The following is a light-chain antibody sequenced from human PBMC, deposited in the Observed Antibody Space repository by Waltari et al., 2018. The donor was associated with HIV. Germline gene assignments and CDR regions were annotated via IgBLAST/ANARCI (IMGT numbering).Light chain of an antibody. CDR1: RSVAGDF. CDR2: GAS. V-gene: IGKV3-20*01. Sequence: EMLLTQSPGTLSLPPGDRAALSCRTSRSVAGDFLAWYQQRPGQAPRVLICGASTRAADVPERFIGSGSGTNFSLTIDGLHSEDSGLYFCQQYGSLGRAFGQGTKV. CDR3: QQYGSLGRA. J-gene: IGKJ1*01.